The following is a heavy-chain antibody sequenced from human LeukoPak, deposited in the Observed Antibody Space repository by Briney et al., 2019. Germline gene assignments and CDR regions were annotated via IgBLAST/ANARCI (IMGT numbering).Heavy chain of an antibody. CDR3: AKGFNYDFWSGYSY. Sequence: GGSLRLSCAASGFTFSSYAMSWVRQAPGKGLEWVSAISGSGGSTYYADSVKGRFTISRDNSMNTLYLQMNSLRAEDTAVYYCAKGFNYDFWSGYSYWGQGTLVTVSS. J-gene: IGHJ4*02. D-gene: IGHD3-3*01. CDR2: ISGSGGST. V-gene: IGHV3-23*01. CDR1: GFTFSSYA.